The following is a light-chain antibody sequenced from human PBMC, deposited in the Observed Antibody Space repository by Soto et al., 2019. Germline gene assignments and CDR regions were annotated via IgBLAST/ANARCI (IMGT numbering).Light chain of an antibody. CDR1: SSDVGSYNH. CDR2: DVS. V-gene: IGLV2-14*01. CDR3: SSYTSSSTVV. J-gene: IGLJ1*01. Sequence: QSALTQPAPVSGSPGQSITISCTGTSSDVGSYNHVSWYQQPPGTAPKLIIYDVSNRPAGISNRLAGTKSGNTAALTSSTLLKEDDADYYCSSYTSSSTVVFGSGTKVTVL.